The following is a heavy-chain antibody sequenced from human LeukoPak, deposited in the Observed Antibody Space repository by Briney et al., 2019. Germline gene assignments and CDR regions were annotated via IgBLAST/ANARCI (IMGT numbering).Heavy chain of an antibody. J-gene: IGHJ4*02. Sequence: GGSLRLSCAASGFTFSSYSMNWVRQAPGKGLEWVSSISSSGSYIYYADSVKGRFTISRDDAKNLLYLQMNSLRTEDTAVYYCVSTEYQRLGTDYWGQGTLVTVSS. V-gene: IGHV3-21*01. D-gene: IGHD2-2*01. CDR3: VSTEYQRLGTDY. CDR2: ISSSGSYI. CDR1: GFTFSSYS.